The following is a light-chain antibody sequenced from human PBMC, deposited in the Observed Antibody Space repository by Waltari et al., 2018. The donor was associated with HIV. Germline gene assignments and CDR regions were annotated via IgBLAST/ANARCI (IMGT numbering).Light chain of an antibody. CDR1: SSDVGAYTL. CDR3: CSYAGSGLV. Sequence: QSALTQSASVSGSPGQSITISCTGTSSDVGAYTLVSWYQQHPGEVPKLLIYEVTKRPSGVSTRFSGSKSGNTASLTISVLQAEDEADYYCCSYAGSGLVFGGGTKLTVL. CDR2: EVT. V-gene: IGLV2-23*02. J-gene: IGLJ3*02.